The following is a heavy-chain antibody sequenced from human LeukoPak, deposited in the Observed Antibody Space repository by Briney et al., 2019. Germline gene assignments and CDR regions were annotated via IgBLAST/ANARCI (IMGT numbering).Heavy chain of an antibody. J-gene: IGHJ3*02. CDR1: GYRFTSYW. CDR2: TYPGDSDT. V-gene: IGHV5-51*01. D-gene: IGHD3-22*01. Sequence: GESLKISCKGSGYRFTSYWIGWVRQMPGKGLEWMGITYPGDSDTRYSPSFQSQVTISADKSISTAYLQWSSLKASDTAMYYCARLGQDSSGYRAAGGAFDIWGQGTMVTVSS. CDR3: ARLGQDSSGYRAAGGAFDI.